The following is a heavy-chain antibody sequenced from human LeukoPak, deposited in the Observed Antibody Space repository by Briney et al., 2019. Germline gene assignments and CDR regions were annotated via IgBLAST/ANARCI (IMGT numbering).Heavy chain of an antibody. V-gene: IGHV3-66*01. CDR2: IYSGGST. CDR3: ARTPLGGYSYGWYY. J-gene: IGHJ4*02. Sequence: GGSLRLSCAASGFTFSSYAMSWVRQAPGKGLEWVSVIYSGGSTYYADSVKGRFTISRDNSKNTLYLQMNSLRAEDTAVYYCARTPLGGYSYGWYYWGQGTLVTVSS. D-gene: IGHD5-18*01. CDR1: GFTFSSYA.